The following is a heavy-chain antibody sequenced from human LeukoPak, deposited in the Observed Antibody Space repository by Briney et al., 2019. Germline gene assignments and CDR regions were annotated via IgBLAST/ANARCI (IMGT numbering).Heavy chain of an antibody. J-gene: IGHJ6*04. CDR1: GYTFTGYY. Sequence: ASVKVSCKASGYTFTGYYMHWVRQAPGQGLEWMGWINPNSGGTNYAQKFQGWVTMTRDTSISTAYMELSRLRCDDTAVYYRAREGRDTAADYYYGMDVWGKGTTVTVSS. CDR2: INPNSGGT. V-gene: IGHV1-2*04. CDR3: AREGRDTAADYYYGMDV. D-gene: IGHD3-10*01.